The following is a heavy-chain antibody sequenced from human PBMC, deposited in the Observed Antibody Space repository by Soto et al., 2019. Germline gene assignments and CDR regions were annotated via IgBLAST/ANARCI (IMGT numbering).Heavy chain of an antibody. J-gene: IGHJ4*02. CDR1: GFTFSSYG. D-gene: IGHD6-19*01. CDR2: ISYDGSNK. Sequence: GGSLRLSCAASGFTFSSYGMHWVRQAPGKGLEWVAVISYDGSNKYYANSVKGRFTISRDNSKNTLYLQMNSLRAEDTAVYYCAKELPYSSGWYYFDYWGQGTLVTVSS. CDR3: AKELPYSSGWYYFDY. V-gene: IGHV3-30*18.